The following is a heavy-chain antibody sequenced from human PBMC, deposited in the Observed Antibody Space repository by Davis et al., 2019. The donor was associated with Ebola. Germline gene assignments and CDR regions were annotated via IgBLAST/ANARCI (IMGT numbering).Heavy chain of an antibody. CDR1: GFTFSSYA. V-gene: IGHV3-15*05. CDR3: TTGGMTPRGY. Sequence: GESLKISCAASGFTFSSYAMSWVRQAPGKGLEWVGRIKSKTDGATIDYTAPVKGRFTISRDDSKNTLYLQMNSLKTEDTAVYYCTTGGMTPRGYWGQGTLVTVSS. CDR2: IKSKTDGATI. J-gene: IGHJ4*02.